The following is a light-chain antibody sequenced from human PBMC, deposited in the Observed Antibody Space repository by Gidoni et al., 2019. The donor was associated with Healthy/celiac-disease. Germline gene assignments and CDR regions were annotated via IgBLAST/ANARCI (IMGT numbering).Light chain of an antibody. Sequence: DIVMTQSPDSLAVSLGERATINCKSSQSVLYSSKNKNYLAWYQQKPGQPPKMLIYWASTRESWVPDRFIGSGSGTDFTLTISSLQAEEVAVYYCQQYYSTPRTFGQGTKVEIK. CDR1: QSVLYSSKNKNY. J-gene: IGKJ1*01. CDR3: QQYYSTPRT. V-gene: IGKV4-1*01. CDR2: WAS.